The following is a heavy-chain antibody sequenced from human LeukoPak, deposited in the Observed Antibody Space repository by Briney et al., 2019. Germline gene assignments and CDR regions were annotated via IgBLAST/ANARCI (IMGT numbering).Heavy chain of an antibody. CDR1: GFTFSNAW. CDR3: TTQRWIPGYDAFDI. V-gene: IGHV3-15*01. D-gene: IGHD5-18*01. J-gene: IGHJ3*02. CDR2: RKSKTDGGTT. Sequence: GGSLRLSCAASGFTFSNAWTSWVSPAPGGGREWVGRRKSKTDGGTTDYAEPVKGRITISRDDSKNTVYLQMNSLKTEDTAVYYCTTQRWIPGYDAFDIWGQGTMVTVSS.